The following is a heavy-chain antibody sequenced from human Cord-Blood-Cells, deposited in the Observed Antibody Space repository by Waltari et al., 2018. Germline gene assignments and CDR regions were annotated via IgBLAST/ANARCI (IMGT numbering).Heavy chain of an antibody. J-gene: IGHJ3*02. D-gene: IGHD3-22*01. CDR2: VIAFFGTS. CDR1: GGTFSSYA. V-gene: IGHV1-69*06. CDR3: ASPHRYYYDSSGPAAFDI. Sequence: QVQLVQSGAEVKKPGSSVKVSCKASGGTFSSYAISRVRQAPGQGLEWMGGVIAFFGTSNYAQKYQGRVTITADKSTSTAYMELSSLRSEDTAVYYCASPHRYYYDSSGPAAFDIWGQGTMVTVSS.